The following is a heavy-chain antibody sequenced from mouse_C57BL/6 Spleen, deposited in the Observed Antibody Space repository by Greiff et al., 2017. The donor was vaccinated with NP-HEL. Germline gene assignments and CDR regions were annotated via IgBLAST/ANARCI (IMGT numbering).Heavy chain of an antibody. D-gene: IGHD2-4*01. CDR3: ARFDYDEDY. Sequence: VQVVESGPELVKPGASVKISCKASGYAFSSSWMNWVKQRPGKGLEWIGRIYPGDGDTNYNGKFKGKATLTADKSSSTAYMQLSSLTSEDSAVYFCARFDYDEDYWGQGTTLTVSS. CDR2: IYPGDGDT. CDR1: GYAFSSSW. J-gene: IGHJ2*01. V-gene: IGHV1-82*01.